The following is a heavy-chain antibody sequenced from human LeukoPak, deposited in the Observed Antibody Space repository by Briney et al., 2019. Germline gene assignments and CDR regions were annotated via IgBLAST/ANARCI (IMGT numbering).Heavy chain of an antibody. CDR2: IYWDDDK. Sequence: ESGPTLVNPTQTLTLTCTFSGFSLHTNGVSVGWIRQPPGKALEWLALIYWDDDKHYSPSLKSRLTITKDTSKNQVVLTMTHMNAVDTATYYCAHSDGSILSEAFDIWGQGTMVTVSS. CDR3: AHSDGSILSEAFDI. V-gene: IGHV2-5*02. J-gene: IGHJ3*02. CDR1: GFSLHTNGVS. D-gene: IGHD3-3*02.